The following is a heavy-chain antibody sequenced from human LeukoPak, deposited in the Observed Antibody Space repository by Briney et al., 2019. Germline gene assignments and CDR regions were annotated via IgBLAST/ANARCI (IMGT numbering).Heavy chain of an antibody. CDR3: ARGGGGYEPLDY. V-gene: IGHV1-3*01. Sequence: EASVKVSCKASGYTFTSYAMHWVRQAPGQRLEWMGWINAGNGNTKYSQKFQGRVTITRDTSASTAYMELSSLRSEDTAVYYCARGGGGYEPLDYWGQGTLVTVSS. CDR1: GYTFTSYA. J-gene: IGHJ4*02. CDR2: INAGNGNT. D-gene: IGHD5-12*01.